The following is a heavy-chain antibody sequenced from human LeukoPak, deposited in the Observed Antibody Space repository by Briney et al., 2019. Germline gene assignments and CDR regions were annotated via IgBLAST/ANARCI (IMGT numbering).Heavy chain of an antibody. CDR1: GFTFSSYG. J-gene: IGHJ4*02. CDR2: IRYDGSNK. Sequence: PGGSLRLSCAASGFTFSSYGMHWVRQAPGKGLEWVAFIRYDGSNKYYADSVKGRFTISRDNSKNTLYLQMNSLKTEDTAVYYCTRDQTPYYWGRGTLVTVSS. V-gene: IGHV3-30*02. CDR3: TRDQTPYY.